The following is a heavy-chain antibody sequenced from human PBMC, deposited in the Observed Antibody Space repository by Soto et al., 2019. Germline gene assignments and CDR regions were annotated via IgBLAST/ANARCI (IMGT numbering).Heavy chain of an antibody. CDR1: GDTISIHF. D-gene: IGHD7-27*01. V-gene: IGHV4-59*11. Sequence: SWTMSLTSTASGDTISIHFWGWIRQPPGKGLEWIGYIYYNGNTNYNPSLKSRVTMSVDTSKNQISLKLSSVTAADTAVYYCTRANWYSEYWGQGTLVTVSS. J-gene: IGHJ4*02. CDR2: IYYNGNT. CDR3: TRANWYSEY.